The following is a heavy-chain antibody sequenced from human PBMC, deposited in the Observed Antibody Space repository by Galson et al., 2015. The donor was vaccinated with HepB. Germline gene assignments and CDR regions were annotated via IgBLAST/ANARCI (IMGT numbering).Heavy chain of an antibody. CDR1: GFTVSNTY. CDR2: IQTDGTT. V-gene: IGHV3-66*01. CDR3: AIITQNS. D-gene: IGHD5-24*01. Sequence: SLRLSCAVSGFTVSNTYMNWVRQAPGKGLEWVSVIQTDGTTYYAGSVKGRFTISRDTSRNTLFLQMNSLRAEDTALYYCAIITQNSWGQGMLVTVSS. J-gene: IGHJ4*02.